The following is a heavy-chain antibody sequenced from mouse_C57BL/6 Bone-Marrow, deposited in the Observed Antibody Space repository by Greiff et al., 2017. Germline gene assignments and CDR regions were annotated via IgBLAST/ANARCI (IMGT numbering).Heavy chain of an antibody. J-gene: IGHJ3*01. CDR1: GYTFTSYW. CDR2: IYPGSGST. V-gene: IGHV1-55*01. Sequence: VQLQQPGAELVKPGASVTMSCKASGYTFTSYWITWVKQRPAQGLAWIGDIYPGSGSTTYNEKFKSKAPLHVDTSSSTAYMQLSILTSEDSAVYYCAREVEDYGVFAYWGPGTLVTVSA. D-gene: IGHD2-4*01. CDR3: AREVEDYGVFAY.